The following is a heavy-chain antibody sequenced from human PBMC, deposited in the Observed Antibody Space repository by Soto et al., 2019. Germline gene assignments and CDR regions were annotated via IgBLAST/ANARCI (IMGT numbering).Heavy chain of an antibody. V-gene: IGHV4-39*01. CDR3: AMTSASGTPEG. D-gene: IGHD1-1*01. CDR2: IYYSGTT. Sequence: SETLSLTCTVSGDSISSSDYYWGWIRQPPGKGLERIGSIYYSGTTYYNPSLKSRVTLCVDTSKNQLSLKLRSVTAADTAVYYCAMTSASGTPEGWGQGPLVTVS. J-gene: IGHJ4*02. CDR1: GDSISSSDYY.